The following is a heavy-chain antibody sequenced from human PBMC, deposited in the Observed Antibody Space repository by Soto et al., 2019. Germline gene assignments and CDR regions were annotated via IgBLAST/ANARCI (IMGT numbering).Heavy chain of an antibody. CDR3: ARDRVAVRPGWFDP. J-gene: IGHJ5*02. V-gene: IGHV1-18*01. Sequence: QVQLVQSGAEVKKPGASVKVSCRASGYTFATYGTSWVRQAPGQGLEWMGWISVYNGDTNYAQKFQGRVTMTTDTSTSTAYMEVRSLRSDDTAVYYCARDRVAVRPGWFDPWGQGTLVTVSS. CDR2: ISVYNGDT. D-gene: IGHD6-6*01. CDR1: GYTFATYG.